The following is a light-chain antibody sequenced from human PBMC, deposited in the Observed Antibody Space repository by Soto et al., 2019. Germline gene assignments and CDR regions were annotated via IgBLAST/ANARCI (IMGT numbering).Light chain of an antibody. CDR2: KAS. J-gene: IGKJ4*01. CDR1: QSISTW. CDR3: QQYKTYPLT. V-gene: IGKV1-5*03. Sequence: STLSASVGDRVTITCRASQSISTWLAWYQQKPGKAPKLLIYKASSLEGGVPSRFSGSGSGTEFNITISSLQPDDFATYYCQQYKTYPLTFGGGTKVDIK.